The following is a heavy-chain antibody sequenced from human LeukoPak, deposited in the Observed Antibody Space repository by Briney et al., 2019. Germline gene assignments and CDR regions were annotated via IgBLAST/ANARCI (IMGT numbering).Heavy chain of an antibody. D-gene: IGHD3-9*01. CDR3: AKWGHYDILTGYPIPSNY. CDR1: GFTFSSYG. J-gene: IGHJ4*02. CDR2: ISYDGSNK. Sequence: GGSLRLSCAASGFTFSSYGMHWVRQAPGKGLEWVAVISYDGSNKYYADSVKGRFTISRDNSKNTLYLQMYSLRAEDTAVYYCAKWGHYDILTGYPIPSNYWGQGTLVTVSS. V-gene: IGHV3-30*18.